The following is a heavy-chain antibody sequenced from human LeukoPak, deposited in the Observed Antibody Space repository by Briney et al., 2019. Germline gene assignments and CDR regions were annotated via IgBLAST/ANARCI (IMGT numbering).Heavy chain of an antibody. J-gene: IGHJ3*02. CDR1: GFTFSSYS. V-gene: IGHV3-21*01. CDR3: ARDETTYYYDSSGYSI. CDR2: ISSSSSYI. Sequence: GGSLRLSCAASGFTFSSYSMNWVRQAPGKGLEWVSSISSSSSYIYYADSVKGRFTISRDNAKNSLYLQMNSLRAEDTAVYYCARDETTYYYDSSGYSIWGQGTTVTVSS. D-gene: IGHD3-22*01.